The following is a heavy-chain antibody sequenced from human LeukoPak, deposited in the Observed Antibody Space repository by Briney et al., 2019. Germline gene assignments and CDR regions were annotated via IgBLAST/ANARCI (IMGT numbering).Heavy chain of an antibody. CDR3: AKGSDSSSWYYFDH. V-gene: IGHV3-9*01. Sequence: GRPLRLSCAASGFTFDDYAMHWVRQAPGKGLEWVSGFNWNSGSIGYADSVKGRFTISRDNAKNSLYLQMNSRRAEDTALYYCAKGSDSSSWYYFDHWGQGTLVTVSS. CDR2: FNWNSGSI. J-gene: IGHJ4*02. D-gene: IGHD6-13*01. CDR1: GFTFDDYA.